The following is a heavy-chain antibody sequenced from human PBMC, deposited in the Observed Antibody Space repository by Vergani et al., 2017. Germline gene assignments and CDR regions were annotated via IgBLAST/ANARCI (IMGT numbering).Heavy chain of an antibody. CDR1: GAYVGSGGYY. Sequence: QVQLQESGPGLVKASQTLSLTCSVSGAYVGSGGYYWTWVRQRPGMGLDWIGYIYYSGTTYYNPSLESRLTISLDTSGNHLSLKLTSVTDADTAVYFCARGSCLGGSCYKPLFDYWGQGILVTVSS. V-gene: IGHV4-31*03. CDR2: IYYSGTT. J-gene: IGHJ4*02. CDR3: ARGSCLGGSCYKPLFDY. D-gene: IGHD2-15*01.